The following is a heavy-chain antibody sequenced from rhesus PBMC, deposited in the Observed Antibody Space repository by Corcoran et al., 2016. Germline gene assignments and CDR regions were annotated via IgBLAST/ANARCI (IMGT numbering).Heavy chain of an antibody. CDR3: ARELPSYGLDS. D-gene: IGHD2-15*01. CDR1: GGSISSNY. J-gene: IGHJ6*01. CDR2: IYVNGGST. Sequence: QVQLPESGPGLLKPSETLSLTCAVSGGSISSNYWSCIRQSPGKGLECIGRIYVNGGSTDYNPSLKSRVTISTDTSKNQFSLKLSSVTAAATAVYYCARELPSYGLDSWGQGVVVTVSS. V-gene: IGHV4-160*01.